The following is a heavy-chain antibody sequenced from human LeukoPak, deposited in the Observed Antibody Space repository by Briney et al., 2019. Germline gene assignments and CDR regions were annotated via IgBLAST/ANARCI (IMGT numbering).Heavy chain of an antibody. V-gene: IGHV1/OR15-1*01. D-gene: IGHD2-2*01. Sequence: ASVKVSCKASGYIFTDYYMHWVRQAPGQELGWMGRINPNSGGTNYAQKFQGRVTMTRDTSISTAYTELSSLRSEDTAVYHCARSRGIVVVPAAMGYGMDVWGQGTTVTVSS. CDR3: ARSRGIVVVPAAMGYGMDV. CDR1: GYIFTDYY. J-gene: IGHJ6*02. CDR2: INPNSGGT.